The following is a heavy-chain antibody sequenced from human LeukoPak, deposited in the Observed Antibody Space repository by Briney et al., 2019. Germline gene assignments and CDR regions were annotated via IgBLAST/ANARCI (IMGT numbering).Heavy chain of an antibody. CDR1: GGSISGHY. D-gene: IGHD6-19*01. J-gene: IGHJ5*02. CDR2: IYYSGST. Sequence: PSETLSLTCTVSGGSISGHYWSWIRQPPGKGLEWIGYIYYSGSTNYNPSLKSRATISVGTSKNQFSLKLTSVTAADTAVYYCARRAAVSGTGVWFDPWGQGTLVTVSS. V-gene: IGHV4-59*08. CDR3: ARRAAVSGTGVWFDP.